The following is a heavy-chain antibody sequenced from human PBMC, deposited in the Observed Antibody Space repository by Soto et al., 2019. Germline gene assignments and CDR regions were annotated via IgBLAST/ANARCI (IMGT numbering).Heavy chain of an antibody. Sequence: ASVKVSCKASGYSFTSLDINWVRQTAGQGLEWMGWMEPSTGRTGYAQKFQGRVTMTRDTSINTAYMELTTLTSDDTAFYYCARGVSAGVDYWGQGALVTVSS. D-gene: IGHD1-26*01. CDR2: MEPSTGRT. V-gene: IGHV1-8*01. CDR3: ARGVSAGVDY. J-gene: IGHJ4*02. CDR1: GYSFTSLD.